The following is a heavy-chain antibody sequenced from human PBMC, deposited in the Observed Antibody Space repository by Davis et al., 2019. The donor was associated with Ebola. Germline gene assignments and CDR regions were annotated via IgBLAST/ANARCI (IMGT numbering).Heavy chain of an antibody. CDR1: GFTFSSYD. V-gene: IGHV3-13*01. J-gene: IGHJ4*02. Sequence: GESLKISCAASGFTFSSYDMHWVRQATGKGLEWVSAIGTAGDTYYPGSVKGRFTISRENAKNSLYLQMNSLRAGDTAVYYCARGYSSGWSVDYWGQGTLVTVSS. CDR3: ARGYSSGWSVDY. D-gene: IGHD6-19*01. CDR2: IGTAGDT.